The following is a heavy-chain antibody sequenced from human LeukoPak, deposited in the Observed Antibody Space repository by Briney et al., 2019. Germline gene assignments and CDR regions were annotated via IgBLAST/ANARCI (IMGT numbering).Heavy chain of an antibody. Sequence: SETLSLTCAVYGGSFSGYYWSWIRQPPGKGLEWIGEINHSGSTNYNPSLKSRVTISVDTSKNQFSLKLSSVTAADTAVYYCARARWFGELLEVAEYFQHWGQGTLVTVSS. CDR1: GGSFSGYY. CDR2: INHSGST. J-gene: IGHJ1*01. D-gene: IGHD3-10*01. CDR3: ARARWFGELLEVAEYFQH. V-gene: IGHV4-34*01.